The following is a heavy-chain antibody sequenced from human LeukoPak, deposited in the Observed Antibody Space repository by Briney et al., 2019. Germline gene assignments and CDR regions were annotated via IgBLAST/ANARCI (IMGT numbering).Heavy chain of an antibody. CDR2: ISFSGST. Sequence: SETLSLTCTVSGGSISTSTYYWGWLRQPPGKGLEWIGSISFSGSTYYNPSLKSRVTISVDTSKNQFSLKLTSVTAADTAVYYCATGSWYRGFDYWGQGTLVTVSS. V-gene: IGHV4-39*01. J-gene: IGHJ4*02. CDR1: GGSISTSTYY. D-gene: IGHD6-13*01. CDR3: ATGSWYRGFDY.